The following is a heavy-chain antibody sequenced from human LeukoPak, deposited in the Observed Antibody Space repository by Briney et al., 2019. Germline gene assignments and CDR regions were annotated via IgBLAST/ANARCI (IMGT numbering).Heavy chain of an antibody. V-gene: IGHV1-8*01. D-gene: IGHD1-26*01. J-gene: IGHJ6*02. CDR2: MNPNSGNT. Sequence: GASVTVSCKASGYTFTSYDINWVRQATGQGLEWMGWMNPNSGNTGYAQKFQGRVTMTRNTSISTAYMELSSLRSEDTAVSYCARTPIVGATSLDYYYGMDVWGRGTTVTVSS. CDR3: ARTPIVGATSLDYYYGMDV. CDR1: GYTFTSYD.